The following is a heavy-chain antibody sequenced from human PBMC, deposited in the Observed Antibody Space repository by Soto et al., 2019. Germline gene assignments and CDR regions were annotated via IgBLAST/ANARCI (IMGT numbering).Heavy chain of an antibody. V-gene: IGHV3-30*03. J-gene: IGHJ4*02. CDR2: ISYDGSNK. CDR1: GFAFSNYA. CDR3: ARAFVDTGTLSDY. D-gene: IGHD5-18*01. Sequence: GGSLRLSCAASGFAFSNYAMHWVRQAPGKGLEWVALISYDGSNKYYADSVKGRFTISRDNSKNTLSLQMNSLRDEDRGMYYCARAFVDTGTLSDYWGQGTLVTVSS.